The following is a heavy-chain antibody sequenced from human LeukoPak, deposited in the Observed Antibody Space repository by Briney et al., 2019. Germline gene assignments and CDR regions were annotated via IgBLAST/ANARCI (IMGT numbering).Heavy chain of an antibody. D-gene: IGHD2-15*01. J-gene: IGHJ4*02. CDR1: GYSFTSYS. V-gene: IGHV7-4-1*02. CDR2: INTNTGNP. Sequence: ASVKVSCKSSGYSFTSYSITWVRQAPGQGLEWVGWINTNTGNPTYAQGFTGRFVFSLDTSVSTAYLQISSLKAEDTAVYYCARGVGNDYWGQGTLVTVSS. CDR3: ARGVGNDY.